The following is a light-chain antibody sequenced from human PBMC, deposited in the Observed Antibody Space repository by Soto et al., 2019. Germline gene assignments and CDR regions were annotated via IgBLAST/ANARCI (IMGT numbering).Light chain of an antibody. Sequence: QSALTQPASVSGSPGQSITISCTGTSSDVGGYNYVSWYQQHPGKAPKLIIYEVSNRPSGVSNRFSGSKSGNTASLTISGLQAEDEADYYCSSYTSSSTPWVFGGRTKVTVL. J-gene: IGLJ3*02. CDR1: SSDVGGYNY. V-gene: IGLV2-14*01. CDR2: EVS. CDR3: SSYTSSSTPWV.